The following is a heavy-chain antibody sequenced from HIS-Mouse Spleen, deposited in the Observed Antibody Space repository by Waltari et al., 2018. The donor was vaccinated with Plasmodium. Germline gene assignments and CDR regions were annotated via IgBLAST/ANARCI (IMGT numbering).Heavy chain of an antibody. CDR3: ARDRAGDRYFDL. CDR2: ISYDGSNK. Sequence: QVQLVESGGGVVQPGRSLRLSCAASGFTFSSYAMHWVRQAPGKGLEWVAVISYDGSNKYYADSVKGRVTISRDNSKNTLYLQMNSLRAEDTAVYYCARDRAGDRYFDLWGRGTLVTVSS. D-gene: IGHD7-27*01. J-gene: IGHJ2*01. CDR1: GFTFSSYA. V-gene: IGHV3-30-3*01.